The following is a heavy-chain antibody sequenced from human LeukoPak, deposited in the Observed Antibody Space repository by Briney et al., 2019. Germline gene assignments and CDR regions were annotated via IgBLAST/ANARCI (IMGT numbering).Heavy chain of an antibody. J-gene: IGHJ5*02. Sequence: SQTLSLTCTVSGGSISSGGYYWSWVRQHPGKGLEWIGYIYYSGSTYYNPSLKSRVTISVDTSKNQFSLKLSSVTAADTAVYYCARADRQPPGRVNWFDPWGQGTLVTVSS. CDR1: GGSISSGGYY. CDR2: IYYSGST. CDR3: ARADRQPPGRVNWFDP. V-gene: IGHV4-31*03.